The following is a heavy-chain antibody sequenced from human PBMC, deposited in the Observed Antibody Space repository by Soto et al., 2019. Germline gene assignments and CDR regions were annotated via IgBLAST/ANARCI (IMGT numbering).Heavy chain of an antibody. Sequence: QVQLQESGPGLVKPSQTLSLTCTVSGGSISSGGYYWSWIRQHPGKGLEWIGYIYYSGSTYYNPYLMSRVTISVDTSKNRFSLKLSSVTAADTAVYYCARERFLEWLSDHDAFDIWGQGTMVTVSS. CDR3: ARERFLEWLSDHDAFDI. D-gene: IGHD3-3*01. V-gene: IGHV4-31*03. CDR2: IYYSGST. J-gene: IGHJ3*02. CDR1: GGSISSGGYY.